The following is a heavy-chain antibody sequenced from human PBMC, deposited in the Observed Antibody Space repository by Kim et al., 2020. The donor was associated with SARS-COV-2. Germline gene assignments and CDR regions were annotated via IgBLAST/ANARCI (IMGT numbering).Heavy chain of an antibody. J-gene: IGHJ5*02. Sequence: ASVKVSCKVSGYTLTELSMHWVRQAPGKGLEWMGGFDPEDGETIYAQKFQGRATMTEDTSTDTAYMELSSLRSEDTAVYYCATSITIFGGFDPWGQGTLVTVSS. CDR2: FDPEDGET. CDR3: ATSITIFGGFDP. CDR1: GYTLTELS. D-gene: IGHD3-3*01. V-gene: IGHV1-24*01.